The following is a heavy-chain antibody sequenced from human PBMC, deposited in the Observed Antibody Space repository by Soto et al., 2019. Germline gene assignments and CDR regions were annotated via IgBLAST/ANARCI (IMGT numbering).Heavy chain of an antibody. J-gene: IGHJ6*02. D-gene: IGHD3-3*01. CDR1: GFTFSSYW. CDR3: AREFRYYDFWSGSRTYYYGMDV. CDR2: INSDGSST. Sequence: GGSLRLSCAASGFTFSSYWTHWVRQAPGKGLVWVSRINSDGSSTSYADSVKGRFTISRDNAKNTLYLQMNSLRAEDTAVYYCAREFRYYDFWSGSRTYYYGMDVWGQGTTVTVSS. V-gene: IGHV3-74*01.